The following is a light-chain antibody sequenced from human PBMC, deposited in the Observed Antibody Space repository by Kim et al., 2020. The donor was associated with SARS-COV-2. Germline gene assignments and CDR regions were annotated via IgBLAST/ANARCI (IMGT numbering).Light chain of an antibody. CDR1: SSDVGGYNF. J-gene: IGLJ3*02. Sequence: GQSFTISCTGTSSDVGGYNFVSWYQQHPGKAPKLMIYAVTKRPSGVSNRFSGSKSGNTASLTISGLQAEDEADYYCTSYTSTISWVFGGGTQLTVL. CDR2: AVT. V-gene: IGLV2-14*04. CDR3: TSYTSTISWV.